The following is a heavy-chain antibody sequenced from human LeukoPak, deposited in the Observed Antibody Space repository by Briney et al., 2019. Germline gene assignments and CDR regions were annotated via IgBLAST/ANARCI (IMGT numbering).Heavy chain of an antibody. CDR3: ARNNGMDV. J-gene: IGHJ6*02. V-gene: IGHV3-7*03. CDR1: GFTLSNHW. Sequence: GGSLRLPCAASGFTLSNHWMTWVRQVPGRGPEWVANVNRDGSETYYLDSVKGRFTISKDNAKNSLYLQMNSLRAEDTALYHCARNNGMDVWGQGTTVIVSS. CDR2: VNRDGSET.